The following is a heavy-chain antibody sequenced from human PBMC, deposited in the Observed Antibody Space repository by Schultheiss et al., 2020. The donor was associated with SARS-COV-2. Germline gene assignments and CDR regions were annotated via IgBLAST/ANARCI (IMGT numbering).Heavy chain of an antibody. D-gene: IGHD6-19*01. J-gene: IGHJ5*02. Sequence: GGSLRLSCKASGYSFKDYYVHWVRQAPGQGLEWMGWINPNSGGTNYAQKFQGWVTMTRDTSISTAYMELSRLRSDDTAVYYCTRHSSGWNWFDPWGQGTLVTVSS. CDR3: TRHSSGWNWFDP. V-gene: IGHV1-2*04. CDR1: GYSFKDYY. CDR2: INPNSGGT.